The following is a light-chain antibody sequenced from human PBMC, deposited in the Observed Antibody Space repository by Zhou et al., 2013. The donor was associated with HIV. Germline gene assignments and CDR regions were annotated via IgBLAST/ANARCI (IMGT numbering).Light chain of an antibody. Sequence: IQMTQSPSSVSASVGDRVTITCRASRDISTWLAWYQQKPGKAPKLLIYAASSLQTGVPSRFSGRGSGTDFTLTISSLQPEDFANYYCQQANSLPPTFGGGTKVEIK. CDR3: QQANSLPPT. J-gene: IGKJ4*01. CDR1: RDISTW. CDR2: AAS. V-gene: IGKV1-12*01.